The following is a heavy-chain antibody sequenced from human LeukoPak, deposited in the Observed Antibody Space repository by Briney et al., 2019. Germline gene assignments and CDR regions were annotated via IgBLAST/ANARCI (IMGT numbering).Heavy chain of an antibody. Sequence: PGGSLRLSCAAPGFPLRRYWISWVRQAPGKGLEGVAKIKLDGSGKYFVDSVKGRFTISRENAKNSVYLQLNSLRVADTAVYYCARGQFADVYWGQGALVTVSS. J-gene: IGHJ4*02. D-gene: IGHD5-24*01. V-gene: IGHV3-7*01. CDR3: ARGQFADVY. CDR1: GFPLRRYW. CDR2: IKLDGSGK.